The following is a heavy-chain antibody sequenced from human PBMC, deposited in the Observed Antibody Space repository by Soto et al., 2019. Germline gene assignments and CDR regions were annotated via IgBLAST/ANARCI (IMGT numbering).Heavy chain of an antibody. D-gene: IGHD3-3*02. CDR3: ERDRGDIFGGVIIPLRILYFFDY. J-gene: IGHJ4*02. CDR2: ISYDGSNK. V-gene: IGHV3-30-3*01. CDR1: GFTFSSYA. Sequence: QVQLVESGGGVVQPGRSLRLSCAASGFTFSSYAMHWVRQAPGQGLEWVAVISYDGSNKYYADSVKGRLTISRDNSKNTLYLPQNSLRGEDTAVYYCERDRGDIFGGVIIPLRILYFFDYWGQGTMVTVSS.